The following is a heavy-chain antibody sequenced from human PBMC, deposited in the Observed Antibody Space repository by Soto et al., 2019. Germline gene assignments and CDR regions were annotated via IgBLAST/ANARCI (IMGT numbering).Heavy chain of an antibody. CDR3: FSSGYYADYYYYYYGMDV. D-gene: IGHD3-3*01. Sequence: GASVKVSCKASGYTFTSYGISWVRQAPGQGLEWMGWMNPNSGNTGYAQKFQGRVTMTRNTSISTAYMELSSLRSEDTAVYYCFSSGYYADYYYYYYGMDVWGQGTTVTVSS. CDR1: GYTFTSYG. CDR2: MNPNSGNT. J-gene: IGHJ6*02. V-gene: IGHV1-8*02.